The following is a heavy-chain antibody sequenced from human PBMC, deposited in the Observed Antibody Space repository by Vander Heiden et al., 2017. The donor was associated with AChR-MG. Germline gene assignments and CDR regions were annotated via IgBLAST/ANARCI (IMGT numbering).Heavy chain of an antibody. CDR3: AHTDDLTICGVAKTANDAFDI. CDR1: GFSLSTSGVG. J-gene: IGHJ3*02. Sequence: QITLKESGPTLVKPTQTLTLTCTFSGFSLSTSGVGVGWIRQPPGKALEWLELIYWDDDKSYSPALKSRLTITKDTSKNQVVLTMTNMDPVDTATYYGAHTDDLTICGVAKTANDAFDIWGQGQMVNGAS. V-gene: IGHV2-5*02. D-gene: IGHD3-3*01. CDR2: IYWDDDK.